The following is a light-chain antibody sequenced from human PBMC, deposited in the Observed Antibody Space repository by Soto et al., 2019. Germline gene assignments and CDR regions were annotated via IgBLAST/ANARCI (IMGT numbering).Light chain of an antibody. CDR1: QDITTY. J-gene: IGKJ5*01. CDR2: DAS. Sequence: DIQMTQSPSSLSASVGDRVTITCQARQDITTYLNWYQQKPGKAPRLLLYDASSLETGVPSRFSGSGSGTDFTFTISSLQPEDIATYYCQHYDHLPITFGQGTRLEN. V-gene: IGKV1-33*01. CDR3: QHYDHLPIT.